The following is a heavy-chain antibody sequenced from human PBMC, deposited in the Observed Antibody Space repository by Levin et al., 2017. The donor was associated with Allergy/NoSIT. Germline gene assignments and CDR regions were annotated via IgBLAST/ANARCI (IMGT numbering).Heavy chain of an antibody. J-gene: IGHJ5*02. CDR1: GFSLSTSGVG. V-gene: IGHV2-5*02. D-gene: IGHD3-3*01. Sequence: GSGPTLVKPTQTLTLTCTFSGFSLSTSGVGVGWIRQPPGKALEWLALIYWDDDKRYSPSLKSRLTITKDTSKTQVVLTMTNMDPVDTATYYCARLYDFWSGQRWFDPWGQGTLVTVSS. CDR2: IYWDDDK. CDR3: ARLYDFWSGQRWFDP.